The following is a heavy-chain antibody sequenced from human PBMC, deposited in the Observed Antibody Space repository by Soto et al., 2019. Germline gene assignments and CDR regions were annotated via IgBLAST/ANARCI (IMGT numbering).Heavy chain of an antibody. D-gene: IGHD3-22*01. CDR3: ARTIVVVTGPYNWFDP. V-gene: IGHV3-7*02. Sequence: PGGSLRLSCAASGFTFSTYWMSWVRQAPGKGLEWVANIKQDGSEKYYVDSVKGRFTISRDNSKNTLYLQMNSLRAEDTAVYYCARTIVVVTGPYNWFDPWGQGTLVTVSS. CDR1: GFTFSTYW. J-gene: IGHJ5*02. CDR2: IKQDGSEK.